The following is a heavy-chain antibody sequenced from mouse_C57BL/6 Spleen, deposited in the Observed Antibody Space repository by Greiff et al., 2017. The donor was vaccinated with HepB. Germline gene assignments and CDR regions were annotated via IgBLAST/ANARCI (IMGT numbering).Heavy chain of an antibody. Sequence: EVQVVESGGDLVKPGGSLKLSCAASGFTFSSYGMSWVRQTPDKRLEWVATISSGGSYTYYPDSVQGRFTISRDNAKNTLYLQMSSLKSEDTAMYYCARGYYGSSLYWYFDVWGIGTTVTVSS. J-gene: IGHJ1*03. V-gene: IGHV5-6*01. CDR3: ARGYYGSSLYWYFDV. CDR1: GFTFSSYG. D-gene: IGHD1-1*01. CDR2: ISSGGSYT.